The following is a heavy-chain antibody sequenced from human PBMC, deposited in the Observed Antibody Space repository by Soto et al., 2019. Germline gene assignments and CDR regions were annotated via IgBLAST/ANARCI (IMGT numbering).Heavy chain of an antibody. J-gene: IGHJ4*02. V-gene: IGHV3-9*01. CDR2: ISWNSAYI. Sequence: EVQLLESGGGLVQPGGSLRLSCVASGFTFSTNTMAWVRQAPGKGLEWVSVISWNSAYIGYADSVKGRFTISRDNAKNSVSLQMNSLRTEDTALYYCASTYSGYEDFDYWGQGTLVTVSS. CDR3: ASTYSGYEDFDY. CDR1: GFTFSTNT. D-gene: IGHD5-12*01.